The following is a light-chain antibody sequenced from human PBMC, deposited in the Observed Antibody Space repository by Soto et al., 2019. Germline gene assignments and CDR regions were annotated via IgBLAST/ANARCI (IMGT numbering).Light chain of an antibody. V-gene: IGLV2-14*01. CDR2: DVT. Sequence: QSVLTQPASVSRSPGQSITISCTGTSSDVGGYNYVSWYQQHPGKAPKPMIYDVTNRPSGVSNRFSGSNSGNTASLTIPGLPAEEAADYYCSSYRSTTAVFGTGTKVTVL. CDR1: SSDVGGYNY. J-gene: IGLJ1*01. CDR3: SSYRSTTAV.